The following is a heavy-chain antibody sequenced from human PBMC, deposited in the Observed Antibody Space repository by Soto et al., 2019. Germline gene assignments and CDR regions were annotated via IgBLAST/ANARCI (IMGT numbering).Heavy chain of an antibody. CDR2: TWSGGRGE. V-gene: IGHV3-33*06. Sequence: QVQLVESGGGVVQPGTSLRLSCAASGFTFSHYGILWVRQAPGKGLEWVALTWSGGRGENYADSVRGRFTVSRDNSKTTVYLQMNSLRVEDTAVYYCAKDDDTSSHFSLLDFRGQGTLVTVSS. D-gene: IGHD3-22*01. CDR1: GFTFSHYG. J-gene: IGHJ4*02. CDR3: AKDDDTSSHFSLLDF.